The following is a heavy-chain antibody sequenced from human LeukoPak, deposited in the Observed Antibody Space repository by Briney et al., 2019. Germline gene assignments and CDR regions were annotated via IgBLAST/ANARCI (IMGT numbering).Heavy chain of an antibody. Sequence: GGSLRLSCAASGFTFSSYGMSWVRQAPGKGLEWVSAISGSGGSTYYADSVKGRFTISRDNSKNTLYLQMNSLRAEDTAVYYCAKVNSYYYDSSGYLIDWGQGTLVTVSS. J-gene: IGHJ4*02. D-gene: IGHD3-22*01. CDR3: AKVNSYYYDSSGYLID. CDR2: ISGSGGST. V-gene: IGHV3-23*01. CDR1: GFTFSSYG.